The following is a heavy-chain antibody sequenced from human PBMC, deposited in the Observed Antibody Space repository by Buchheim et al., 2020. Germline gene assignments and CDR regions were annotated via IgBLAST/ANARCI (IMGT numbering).Heavy chain of an antibody. J-gene: IGHJ4*02. Sequence: EVQLVESGGGLVQPGGSLRLSCAASGFSISSYWMHWVRQSPGKGPVWVSRINSDGSSSSDADSVQGRFTISRDIAKNTIYLQMNNLRAEDTAVYYCVKLEKKVLTASDYWGQGTL. V-gene: IGHV3-74*01. CDR1: GFSISSYW. D-gene: IGHD1-1*01. CDR2: INSDGSSS. CDR3: VKLEKKVLTASDY.